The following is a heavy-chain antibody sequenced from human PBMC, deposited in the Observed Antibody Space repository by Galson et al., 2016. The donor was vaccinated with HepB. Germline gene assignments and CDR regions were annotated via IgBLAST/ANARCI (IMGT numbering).Heavy chain of an antibody. J-gene: IGHJ2*01. CDR2: IDPSDSYT. Sequence: QSGAEVKKPGESLRISCQGSGYSFTTYWITWVRQMPGKGLEWMGNIDPSDSYTNYSPSFQGHVTISADKSISTAYLQWSSLKASDTAMYYCARGGSPVFVHYDSSGPDWYFDLWGRGTLVTVSS. CDR3: ARGGSPVFVHYDSSGPDWYFDL. CDR1: GYSFTTYW. V-gene: IGHV5-10-1*01. D-gene: IGHD3-22*01.